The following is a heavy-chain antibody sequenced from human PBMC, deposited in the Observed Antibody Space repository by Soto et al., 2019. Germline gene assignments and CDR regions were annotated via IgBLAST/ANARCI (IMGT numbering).Heavy chain of an antibody. Sequence: QVQLQQWGAGLLKPSETLSLTCAVYGGSFSGYYWSWIRQPPGKGLEWIGEINHSGSTIYNPSLESRVTISVDTSKNQFSLKLSSVTAADTAVYYCARVQWFGMDGRSWGQGTLVTVSS. CDR3: ARVQWFGMDGRS. V-gene: IGHV4-34*02. J-gene: IGHJ5*02. D-gene: IGHD3-10*01. CDR2: INHSGST. CDR1: GGSFSGYY.